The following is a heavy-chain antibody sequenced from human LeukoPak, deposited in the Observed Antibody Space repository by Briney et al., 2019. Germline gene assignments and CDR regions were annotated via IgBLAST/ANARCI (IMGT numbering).Heavy chain of an antibody. CDR2: IKEDGSER. J-gene: IGHJ5*02. CDR1: GFTFNSYW. V-gene: IGHV3-7*01. D-gene: IGHD3-10*01. CDR3: ARDSGWHRFDP. Sequence: GGSLRLSCAASGFTFNSYWMYWVRQAPWKGLEWVASIKEDGSERYYVDSVKGRFTISRDNAKNSLYLQMYSLRAEDTAVYYCARDSGWHRFDPWGQGTLVTVSS.